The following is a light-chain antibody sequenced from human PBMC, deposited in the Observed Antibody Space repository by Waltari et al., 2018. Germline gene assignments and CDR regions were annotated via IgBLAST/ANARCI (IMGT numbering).Light chain of an antibody. Sequence: DIQMTQSPSSLSAAVGDRVTITCLASQGIANYLAWYQQKPGKVPKLLIYVTSTLQSGVPSRFSGSGSGTDFTLTISSLQPEDAATYYCQKYNSAPYTFGQGTKLEIK. J-gene: IGKJ2*01. CDR2: VTS. CDR1: QGIANY. CDR3: QKYNSAPYT. V-gene: IGKV1-27*01.